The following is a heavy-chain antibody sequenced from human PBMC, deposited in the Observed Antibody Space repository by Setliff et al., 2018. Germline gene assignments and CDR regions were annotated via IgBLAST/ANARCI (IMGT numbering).Heavy chain of an antibody. V-gene: IGHV1-69*05. CDR3: VREGVDSRSSTDYRYYMDV. CDR1: GGTFSNYG. D-gene: IGHD3-22*01. Sequence: SVKFSCKASGGTFSNYGISCVRQAPGQGLEWMGGTIPMFGTRNYARKFQGRVTIITDESTSTAYMQLTSLGSEDTAVYYCVREGVDSRSSTDYRYYMDVWGKGTTVTVSS. J-gene: IGHJ6*03. CDR2: TIPMFGTR.